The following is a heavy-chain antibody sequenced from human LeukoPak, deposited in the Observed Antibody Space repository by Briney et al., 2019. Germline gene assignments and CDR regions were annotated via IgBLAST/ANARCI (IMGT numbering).Heavy chain of an antibody. CDR1: GFTFSSYG. CDR3: AKGGGYSYGRGDYFDY. CDR2: IRYDGSNK. D-gene: IGHD5-18*01. Sequence: PGGSLRLSCAASGFTFSSYGMHWVRQAPGKGLEWVAFIRYDGSNKYYADSVKGRFTISRDNSKNTLYLQMNSLRAEDTAVYYCAKGGGYSYGRGDYFDYWGQGTLVTVSS. J-gene: IGHJ4*02. V-gene: IGHV3-30*02.